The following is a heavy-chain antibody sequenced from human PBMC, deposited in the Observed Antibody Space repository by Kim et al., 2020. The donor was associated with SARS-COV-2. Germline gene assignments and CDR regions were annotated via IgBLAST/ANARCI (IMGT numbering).Heavy chain of an antibody. CDR1: GGSFSGYY. D-gene: IGHD3-22*01. CDR3: ARGGMYYYDSSGYDY. CDR2: INHSGST. J-gene: IGHJ4*02. V-gene: IGHV4-34*01. Sequence: SETLSLTCAVYGGSFSGYYWSGIRQPPGKGLEWIGEINHSGSTNYNPSLKSRVTISVDTSKNQFSLKLSSVTAADTAVYYCARGGMYYYDSSGYDYWGQG.